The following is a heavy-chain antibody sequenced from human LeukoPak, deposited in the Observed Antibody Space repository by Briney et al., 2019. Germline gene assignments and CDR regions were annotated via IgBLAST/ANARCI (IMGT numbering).Heavy chain of an antibody. D-gene: IGHD3-3*01. CDR2: ISSSGSTI. CDR3: ARDGLYYDFWSGPNHSPRHMDV. CDR1: GFTFSSYW. J-gene: IGHJ6*03. V-gene: IGHV3-11*04. Sequence: PGGSLRLSCAASGFTFSSYWMSWIRQAPGKGLEWVSYISSSGSTIYYADSVKGRFAISRDNAKNSLYLQMNSLRAEDTAVYYCARDGLYYDFWSGPNHSPRHMDVWGKGTTVTVSS.